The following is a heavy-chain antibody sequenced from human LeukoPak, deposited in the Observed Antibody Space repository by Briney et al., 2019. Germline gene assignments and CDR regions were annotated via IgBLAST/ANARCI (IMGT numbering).Heavy chain of an antibody. Sequence: SETLSLTCTVSGGSITSTTYFWGWIRQPPGKGLEWIGTIYYSGSTYRNPSLKSRVTISVDTSKNQFSLKLSSVTAADTAVYYCASAYYDILTGYFPYWGQGTLVTVSS. J-gene: IGHJ4*02. V-gene: IGHV4-39*01. D-gene: IGHD3-9*01. CDR1: GGSITSTTYF. CDR3: ASAYYDILTGYFPY. CDR2: IYYSGST.